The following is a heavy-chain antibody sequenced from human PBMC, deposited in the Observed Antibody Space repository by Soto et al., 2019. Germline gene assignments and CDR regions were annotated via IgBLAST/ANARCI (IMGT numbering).Heavy chain of an antibody. D-gene: IGHD1-1*01. CDR1: GYTFTSYD. CDR3: AEGGAGTTLNHGMDV. J-gene: IGHJ6*02. V-gene: IGHV1-8*01. CDR2: MNPNSGNT. Sequence: ASVKVSCKASGYTFTSYDINWVRQATGQGLEWMGWMNPNSGNTGYAQKFQGRVTMTRNTSISTAYMELSSLRSEDTAVYYCAEGGAGTTLNHGMDVCGHGTTVTVSS.